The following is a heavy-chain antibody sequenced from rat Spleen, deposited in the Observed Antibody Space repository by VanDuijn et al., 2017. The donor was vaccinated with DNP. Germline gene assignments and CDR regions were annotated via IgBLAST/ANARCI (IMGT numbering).Heavy chain of an antibody. J-gene: IGHJ2*01. CDR3: ARGGDGYDY. V-gene: IGHV5-7*01. Sequence: EVQLVESGGGLVQPGRSMKLSCAVSGFIFSNYDMAWVRQAPKKGLEWVATISYDGRSTYYRDSVKGRFTISRDNAKNTQYLQMDSLRSEDTATYYCARGGDGYDYWGQGVMVTVSS. CDR2: ISYDGRST. CDR1: GFIFSNYD. D-gene: IGHD1-12*03.